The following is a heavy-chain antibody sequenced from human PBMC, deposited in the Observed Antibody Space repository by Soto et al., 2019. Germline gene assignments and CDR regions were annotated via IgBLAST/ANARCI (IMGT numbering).Heavy chain of an antibody. CDR2: IYLSGST. Sequence: SETLSLTCAVSGGSISSGNWWTWVRQPPGKGLEWIGEIYLSGSTNYNPSLKSRVTMSVDKSKNQFSLKLSSVTAADTAVYYCARDFHDSSLDPWGQGTLVTVSS. V-gene: IGHV4-4*02. D-gene: IGHD3-22*01. J-gene: IGHJ5*02. CDR3: ARDFHDSSLDP. CDR1: GGSISSGNW.